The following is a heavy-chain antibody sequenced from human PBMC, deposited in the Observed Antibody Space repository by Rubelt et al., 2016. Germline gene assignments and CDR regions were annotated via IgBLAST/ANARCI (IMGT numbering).Heavy chain of an antibody. V-gene: IGHV4-61*01. CDR2: IYYSGST. CDR1: GGSISSSSYY. CDR3: AREWSTYDAFDI. J-gene: IGHJ3*02. D-gene: IGHD2-8*01. Sequence: PGEESGPGLVKPSETLSLTCTVSGGSISSSSYYWSWIRQPPGKGLEWIGYIYYSGSTNYNPSLKSRVTISVDTSKNQFSLKLSSVTAADTAVYYCAREWSTYDAFDIWGQGTMVTVSS.